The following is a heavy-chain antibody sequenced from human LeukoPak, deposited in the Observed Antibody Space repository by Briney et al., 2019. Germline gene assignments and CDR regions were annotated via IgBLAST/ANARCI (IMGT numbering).Heavy chain of an antibody. CDR3: ARDRKDSHFDY. CDR1: GFTVSSNY. V-gene: IGHV3-53*01. D-gene: IGHD1-14*01. CDR2: IYSGGST. J-gene: IGHJ4*02. Sequence: PGGSLRLSCAASGFTVSSNYMSWVRQAPGKGLEWVSVIYSGGSTYYADSVKGRFTISRDNSKNTLYLQMNSLRAEDTAVYSCARDRKDSHFDYWGQGTLVTVSS.